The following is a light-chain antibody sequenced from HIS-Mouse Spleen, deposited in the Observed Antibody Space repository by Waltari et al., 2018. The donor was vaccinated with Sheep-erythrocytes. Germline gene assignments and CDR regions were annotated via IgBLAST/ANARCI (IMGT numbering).Light chain of an antibody. CDR1: SSDVGGYNY. Sequence: QSALTQPRSVSGSPGQSVTISCTGTSSDVGGYNYVSWYQQHPGKAPKLMIYDVSKRPSGVPVRFSGSKSGNTASLTISGLQAEDEADYYCCSYAGSYNHVFATGTKVTVL. J-gene: IGLJ1*01. CDR2: DVS. CDR3: CSYAGSYNHV. V-gene: IGLV2-11*01.